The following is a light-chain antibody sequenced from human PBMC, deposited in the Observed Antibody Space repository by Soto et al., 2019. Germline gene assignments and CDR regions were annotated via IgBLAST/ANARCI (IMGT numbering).Light chain of an antibody. CDR1: DIGGKS. J-gene: IGLJ1*01. V-gene: IGLV3-21*02. CDR3: QVWDSRSAHYV. CDR2: DDN. Sequence: SYELTQPPSASVAPGQTATITCEGNDIGGKSVHWYQQKPGQAPVLVLYDDNDRPSGIPERFSGFNSGDMATLTISRVEAGTEADYYCQVWDSRSAHYVFGPGTKVTVL.